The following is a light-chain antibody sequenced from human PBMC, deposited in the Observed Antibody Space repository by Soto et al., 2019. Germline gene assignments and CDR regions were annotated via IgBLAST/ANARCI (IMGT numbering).Light chain of an antibody. CDR3: QHYNSYPEA. J-gene: IGKJ1*01. Sequence: IQLTQSPSTLSSSFGDRVTLTCRASQSLNTRLAWYQQRPGKAPKLLIYDASTLESGVPSRFSGSVSGTEVTLTISSLKPDDCSTYYCQHYNSYPEAFGQGTKVDIK. V-gene: IGKV1-5*01. CDR2: DAS. CDR1: QSLNTR.